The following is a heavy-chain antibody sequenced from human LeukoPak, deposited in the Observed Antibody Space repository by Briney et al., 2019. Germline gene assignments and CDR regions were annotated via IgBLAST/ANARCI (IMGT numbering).Heavy chain of an antibody. V-gene: IGHV3-7*01. CDR3: AREYSINYGGNSEDY. CDR2: IKQDGSDK. J-gene: IGHJ4*02. D-gene: IGHD4-23*01. CDR1: GFTFSNYW. Sequence: PGGSLRLSCAASGFTFSNYWMSWVRQAPGKGLEWVANIKQDGSDKYYVDSVKGRFTISRDNSKNSLYLQMNSLKAEDTAVYYCAREYSINYGGNSEDYWGQGTLVTVSS.